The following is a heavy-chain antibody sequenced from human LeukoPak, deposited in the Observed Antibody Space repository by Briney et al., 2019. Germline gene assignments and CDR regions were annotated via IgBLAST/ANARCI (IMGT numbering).Heavy chain of an antibody. V-gene: IGHV1-69*04. CDR1: GGTFSSYA. CDR2: IIPILGIA. D-gene: IGHD2-15*01. CDR3: ARGGSRADHDY. Sequence: ASVKVSCKASGGTFSSYAISWVRQAPGQGLEWMGRIIPILGIANYAQKFQGRVTITADKSTSTAYMELSSLRSEDTAVYYCARGGSRADHDYWGQGTLVTVSS. J-gene: IGHJ4*02.